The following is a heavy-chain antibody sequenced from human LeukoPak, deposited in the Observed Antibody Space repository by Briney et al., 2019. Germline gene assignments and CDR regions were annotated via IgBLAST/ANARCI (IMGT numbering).Heavy chain of an antibody. V-gene: IGHV4-59*01. CDR1: GGSMSSYY. Sequence: SGTLSLTCSVSGGSMSSYYWSWIRQPPGKELEWIGYIYYSGSTNYNPSLKSRVTISVDTSKNQFSLNLSSVTAADTAVYYCARVGAKLTGVGWYLDLWGRGTLVTVSS. CDR2: IYYSGST. J-gene: IGHJ2*01. D-gene: IGHD3-9*01. CDR3: ARVGAKLTGVGWYLDL.